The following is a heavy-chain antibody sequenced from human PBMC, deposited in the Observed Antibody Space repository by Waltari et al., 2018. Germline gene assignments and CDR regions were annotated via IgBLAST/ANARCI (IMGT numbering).Heavy chain of an antibody. D-gene: IGHD2-2*01. CDR3: ASLVVPAASRAFDI. V-gene: IGHV3-53*01. CDR2: IYSGGST. J-gene: IGHJ3*02. CDR1: GFTVSSNY. Sequence: EVQLVESGGGLIQPGGSLRLSCAASGFTVSSNYMSWVRQAPGKGLEWVSVIYSGGSTYYADSVKGRFTISRDNSKNTLYLQMNSLRAEDTAVYYCASLVVPAASRAFDIWGQGTMVTVSS.